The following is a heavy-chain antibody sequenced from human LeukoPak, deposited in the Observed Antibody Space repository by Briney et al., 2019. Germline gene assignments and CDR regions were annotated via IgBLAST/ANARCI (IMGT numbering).Heavy chain of an antibody. D-gene: IGHD3-22*01. Sequence: GASVKVSCKASGYTFTSYGISWVRQAPGQGLEWMGWISAYNGNTNYAQKLQGRVTMTTDTSTSTAYMELRSLRSDDTAVYYCARDQIPLGNYDGSGYLEGSDYWGQGTLVTVSS. J-gene: IGHJ4*02. CDR1: GYTFTSYG. CDR3: ARDQIPLGNYDGSGYLEGSDY. CDR2: ISAYNGNT. V-gene: IGHV1-18*01.